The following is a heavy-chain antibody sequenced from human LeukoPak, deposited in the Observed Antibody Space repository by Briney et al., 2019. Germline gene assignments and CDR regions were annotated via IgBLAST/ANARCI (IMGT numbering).Heavy chain of an antibody. V-gene: IGHV3-53*01. CDR2: IYSGGST. CDR1: GFTFTSYA. CDR3: ASGVTFGGVIVHDY. Sequence: GGSLRLSCAVSGFTFTSYAMSWVCQAPGKGLEWVSVIYSGGSTYYADSVKGRFTISRDNSKNTLYLQMNSLRAEDTAVYYCASGVTFGGVIVHDYWGQGTLVTVSS. D-gene: IGHD3-16*02. J-gene: IGHJ4*02.